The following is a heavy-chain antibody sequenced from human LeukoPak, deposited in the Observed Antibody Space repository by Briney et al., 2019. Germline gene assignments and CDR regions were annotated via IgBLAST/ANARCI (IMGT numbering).Heavy chain of an antibody. V-gene: IGHV3-11*06. CDR2: ISSSSSYT. J-gene: IGHJ4*02. CDR1: GFTFSDYY. CDR3: ARARGNYYGSGSYYSPSDY. D-gene: IGHD3-10*01. Sequence: PGASLRLSCAASGFTFSDYYMSWIRQAPGKGLEWVSYISSSSSYTNYADSVKGRFTISRDNAKNSLYQQMNSLRAEDTAVYYCARARGNYYGSGSYYSPSDYWGQGTLVTVSS.